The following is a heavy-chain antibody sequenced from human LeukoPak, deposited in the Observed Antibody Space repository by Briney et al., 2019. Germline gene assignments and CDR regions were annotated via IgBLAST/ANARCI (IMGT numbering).Heavy chain of an antibody. CDR3: AKGLNWFDP. Sequence: GGSLRLSCAASGFTFSNYAMSWVRQAPGKGLEWVSAIGGSGGSTYYADSVTGRFTISRDNSKNTLYLQMNSLRADDTAVYYCAKGLNWFDPWGQGTLVTVSS. CDR2: IGGSGGST. V-gene: IGHV3-23*01. CDR1: GFTFSNYA. J-gene: IGHJ5*02.